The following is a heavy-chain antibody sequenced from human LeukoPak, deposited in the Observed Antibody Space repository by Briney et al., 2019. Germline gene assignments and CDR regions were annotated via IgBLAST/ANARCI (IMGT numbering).Heavy chain of an antibody. Sequence: GRSLRLSCVAAGFTFSSCAMSWVRQAPGKWLEWVSGISGSGGSTYYADSVKGRFTISRDNSKNTLFLQMTSLRAEDTAVYYCAKETYSSGWYPYFGYWGQGTLVTVSS. D-gene: IGHD6-19*01. J-gene: IGHJ4*02. V-gene: IGHV3-23*01. CDR1: GFTFSSCA. CDR3: AKETYSSGWYPYFGY. CDR2: ISGSGGST.